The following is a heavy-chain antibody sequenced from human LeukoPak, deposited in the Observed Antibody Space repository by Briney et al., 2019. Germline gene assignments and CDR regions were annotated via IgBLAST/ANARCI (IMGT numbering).Heavy chain of an antibody. CDR3: ASFGRGYSYGSLFDY. V-gene: IGHV3-21*01. J-gene: IGHJ4*02. Sequence: GGSLRLSCAASGFTFSSYSMNWVRQAPGKGLEWVSSISSSGSYIYYADSVKGRFTISRDNAKNSLYLQMNSLRAEDTAVYYCASFGRGYSYGSLFDYWGQGTLVTVSS. CDR1: GFTFSSYS. CDR2: ISSSGSYI. D-gene: IGHD5-18*01.